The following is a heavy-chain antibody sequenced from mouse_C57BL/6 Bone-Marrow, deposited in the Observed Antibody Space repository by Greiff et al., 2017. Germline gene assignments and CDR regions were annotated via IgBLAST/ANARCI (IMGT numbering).Heavy chain of an antibody. D-gene: IGHD3-3*01. CDR2: IYPGGGYT. J-gene: IGHJ2*01. CDR3: ARGGLGLYYFDY. Sequence: VPLQESGAELVRPGTSVKMSCKASGYTFTNYWIGWAKQRPGHGLEWIGDIYPGGGYTNYNEKFKGKATLTADKSSSTAYMQFSSLTSEDSAIYYCARGGLGLYYFDYWGQGTTLTVAS. CDR1: GYTFTNYW. V-gene: IGHV1-63*01.